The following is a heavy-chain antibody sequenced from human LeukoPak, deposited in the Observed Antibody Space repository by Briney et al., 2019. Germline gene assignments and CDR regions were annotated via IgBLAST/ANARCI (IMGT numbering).Heavy chain of an antibody. CDR3: ARDTTVASGMQY. V-gene: IGHV4-59*01. D-gene: IGHD5-12*01. Sequence: SETLSLTCSVSGGSLSTYSWTWVRQSPGKRLEWIGSIYNGGTTNYNPSLKSRATISPDTAKNQFSLRLRSVTAADTAIYCCARDTTVASGMQYWGQGTLVSVSS. J-gene: IGHJ4*02. CDR2: IYNGGTT. CDR1: GGSLSTYS.